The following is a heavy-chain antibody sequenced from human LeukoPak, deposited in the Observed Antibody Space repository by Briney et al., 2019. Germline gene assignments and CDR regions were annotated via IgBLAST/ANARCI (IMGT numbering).Heavy chain of an antibody. CDR2: ISFSGGST. CDR1: GFTFSSYA. V-gene: IGHV3-23*01. Sequence: GGSLRLSCVASGFTFSSYAMSWVRQAPGEGLEWVSAISFSGGSTYYADFLKGRSTISRDNSNNTLSLQMNSLRADDTAVYYCAKGPPRPTIAAAEFEYWGQGTLVTVSS. J-gene: IGHJ4*02. D-gene: IGHD6-13*01. CDR3: AKGPPRPTIAAAEFEY.